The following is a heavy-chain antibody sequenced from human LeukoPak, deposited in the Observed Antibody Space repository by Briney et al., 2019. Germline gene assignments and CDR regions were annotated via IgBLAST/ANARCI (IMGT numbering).Heavy chain of an antibody. Sequence: SETLSLTCTVSGDSISSYYWSWIRQPAGKGLEWIGRIYTSGSTRYNPSLKSRVTMSVDTSKNQFSLRLSSVTAADTAVYYCARFYSASNYGGYYYMDVWGKGTTVTVSS. D-gene: IGHD4-11*01. CDR1: GDSISSYY. CDR2: IYTSGST. J-gene: IGHJ6*03. CDR3: ARFYSASNYGGYYYMDV. V-gene: IGHV4-4*07.